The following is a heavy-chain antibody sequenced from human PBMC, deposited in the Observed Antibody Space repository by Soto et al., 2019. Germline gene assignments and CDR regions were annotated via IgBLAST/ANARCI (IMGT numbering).Heavy chain of an antibody. CDR3: ARGQRFSDWFDP. CDR2: IYSSGST. J-gene: IGHJ5*02. CDR1: GGAISTYY. D-gene: IGHD3-3*01. V-gene: IGHV4-4*07. Sequence: PPETLPLTCTVSGGAISTYYWTWIRQPAGKGLEWIGRIYSSGSTKYNPSLQSRVTMSLDTSNNQFSLRLTSVTAADTAVYYCARGQRFSDWFDPWGQGT.